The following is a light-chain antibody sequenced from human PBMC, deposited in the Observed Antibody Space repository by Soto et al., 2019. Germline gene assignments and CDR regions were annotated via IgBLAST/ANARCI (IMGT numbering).Light chain of an antibody. V-gene: IGKV3-15*01. J-gene: IGKJ2*01. CDR2: SIS. CDR3: QQYNDWPVYT. Sequence: EIVMTQSPATLSVSPGERATLSCRASQSVSSKLAWYQQKPGQAPRLLIYSISTRATGTPARFSGSGSGTEFTLTISGLQSEDFVVYYCQQYNDWPVYTFGQGTKLEIK. CDR1: QSVSSK.